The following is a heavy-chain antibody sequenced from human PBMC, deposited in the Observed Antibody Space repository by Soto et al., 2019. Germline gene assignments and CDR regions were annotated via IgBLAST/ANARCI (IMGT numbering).Heavy chain of an antibody. CDR2: IRSKANSYAT. Sequence: GGSLSLSCAASGFTSSGSAMPWVRQASGKGLEWVGRIRSKANSYATAYAASVKGRFTISRDDSKNTAYLQMNSLKTEDTAVYYCTRHGSSGSGSWEWDYWGQGTLVTVSS. CDR1: GFTSSGSA. V-gene: IGHV3-73*01. D-gene: IGHD6-19*01. J-gene: IGHJ4*02. CDR3: TRHGSSGSGSWEWDY.